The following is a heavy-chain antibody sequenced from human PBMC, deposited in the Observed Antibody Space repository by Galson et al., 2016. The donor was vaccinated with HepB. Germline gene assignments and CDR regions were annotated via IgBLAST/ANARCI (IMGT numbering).Heavy chain of an antibody. CDR1: GFTFSIYA. J-gene: IGHJ4*02. CDR3: AKDGGPEYGGSSRAPYYCDY. CDR2: ISSSGDRV. Sequence: SLRLSCAVSGFTFSIYAMSWVRQAPGKGLEWVSAISSSGDRVYYAYSVKGRFTISRDNSKNTLYLQMNSLGAEDAAVYYCAKDGGPEYGGSSRAPYYCDYWGQGTLVTVSS. V-gene: IGHV3-23*01. D-gene: IGHD6-6*01.